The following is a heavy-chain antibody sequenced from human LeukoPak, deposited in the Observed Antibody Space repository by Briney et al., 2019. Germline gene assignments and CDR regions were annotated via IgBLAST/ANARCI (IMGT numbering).Heavy chain of an antibody. CDR1: GFTFTIYA. CDR2: ISASGTNA. CDR3: AKGSKQWLGHYLDY. D-gene: IGHD6-19*01. Sequence: GVSLRLSCRASGFTFTIYAMSWVRQAPGKGLEWVSGISASGTNAYYADSVKGRFTISRDNSIGILYLQVDSLRADDTAVYFCAKGSKQWLGHYLDYWGRGTLVTVSS. J-gene: IGHJ4*02. V-gene: IGHV3-23*01.